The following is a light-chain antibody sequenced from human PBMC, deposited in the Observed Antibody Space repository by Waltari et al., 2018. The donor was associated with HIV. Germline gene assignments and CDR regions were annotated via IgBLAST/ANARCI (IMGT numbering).Light chain of an antibody. CDR2: NDT. CDR3: QSADSSVTYGVV. Sequence: SFDLRQAPALSVSPGQTARLTCSGDASAKQFCYWYQQKPGQSPVWVICNDTERPSGTPPRCSGSSSGTTSTLTISGVQAEDEADYYCQSADSSVTYGVVFGGGTKLTVL. V-gene: IGLV3-25*03. J-gene: IGLJ3*02. CDR1: ASAKQF.